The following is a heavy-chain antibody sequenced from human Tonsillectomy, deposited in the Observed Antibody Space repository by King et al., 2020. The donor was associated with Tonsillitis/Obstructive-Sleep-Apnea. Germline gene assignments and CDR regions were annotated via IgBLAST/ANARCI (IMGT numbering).Heavy chain of an antibody. CDR2: INHSGST. J-gene: IGHJ5*02. Sequence: VQLQQWGAGLLKPSETLSLTCAVYGGSFSGYYWSWIRQPPGKGLEWIGEINHSGSTNYNPSLKSRVTISVDTSKNQFSLKLSSVTAADTAVYYCARGYYDFCSGYYTSKTSNNWFDPWGQGTLVTVSS. D-gene: IGHD3-3*01. V-gene: IGHV4-34*01. CDR1: GGSFSGYY. CDR3: ARGYYDFCSGYYTSKTSNNWFDP.